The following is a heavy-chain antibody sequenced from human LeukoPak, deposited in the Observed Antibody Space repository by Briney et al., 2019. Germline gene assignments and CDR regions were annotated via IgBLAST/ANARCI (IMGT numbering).Heavy chain of an antibody. D-gene: IGHD4-23*01. CDR1: GYTFTGYY. CDR2: INPNSSGT. V-gene: IGHV1-2*02. J-gene: IGHJ6*03. CDR3: ARVPGGNYYYYYYMDV. Sequence: ASVKVSCKASGYTFTGYYMHWVRQAPGQGLEWMGWINPNSSGTNYAQLFQGRVTMTRDTSIGTAYMELSGLKSDDTAVYYCARVPGGNYYYYYYMDVWGKGTTVTVSS.